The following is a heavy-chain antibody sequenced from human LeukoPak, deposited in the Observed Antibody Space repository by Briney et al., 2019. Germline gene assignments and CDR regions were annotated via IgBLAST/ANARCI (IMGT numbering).Heavy chain of an antibody. Sequence: GRSLRLSCADSGFTFDDYAMHWVRQAPGKGLEWVSGISWNSGSIGYADSVKGRFTISRDNAKNSLYLQMNSLRAEDTALYYCALVPAAIRGYYYYGMDVWGQGTTVTVSS. CDR1: GFTFDDYA. CDR3: ALVPAAIRGYYYYGMDV. D-gene: IGHD2-2*02. CDR2: ISWNSGSI. J-gene: IGHJ6*02. V-gene: IGHV3-9*01.